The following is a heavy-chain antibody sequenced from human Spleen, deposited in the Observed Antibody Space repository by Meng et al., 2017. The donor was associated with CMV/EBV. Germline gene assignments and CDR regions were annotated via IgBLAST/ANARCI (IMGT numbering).Heavy chain of an antibody. Sequence: GESQKISCAASGFTFSSFGMHWVRQAPGKGLDWVAFIRYDANNKYYADSVKGRFTISRDNSKNTVYLQMNSLRVEDTAMYYCAKDPGEIDYWGRGTLVTVSS. CDR3: AKDPGEIDY. V-gene: IGHV3-30*02. J-gene: IGHJ4*02. CDR2: IRYDANNK. CDR1: GFTFSSFG. D-gene: IGHD7-27*01.